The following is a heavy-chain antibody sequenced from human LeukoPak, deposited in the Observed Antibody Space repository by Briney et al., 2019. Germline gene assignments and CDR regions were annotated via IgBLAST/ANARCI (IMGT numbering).Heavy chain of an antibody. D-gene: IGHD3-3*01. CDR1: GYTFTGYY. J-gene: IGHJ5*02. Sequence: ASVKVSCKASGYTFTGYYMHWVRQAPGQGLEWMGWINPNSGGTNYAQKFQGRVTMTRDMSISTAYMELSRLRSDDTAVYYCARAGFWSGYGWFDPWGQGTLVTVSS. CDR2: INPNSGGT. CDR3: ARAGFWSGYGWFDP. V-gene: IGHV1-2*02.